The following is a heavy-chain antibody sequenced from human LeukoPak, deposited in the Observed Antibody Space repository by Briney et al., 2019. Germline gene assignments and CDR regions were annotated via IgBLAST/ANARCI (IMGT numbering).Heavy chain of an antibody. CDR2: IYNDENDK. CDR3: ATLVKTGSGGRGYFDH. Sequence: GGSLRLSCAASGFTFNTYDMNWVRQAPGKGLEWVAFIYNDENDKNYADSVKGRFTISRDNSKNTLYLQMNSLRGDDAAVYYCATLVKTGSGGRGYFDHWGQGTLVTVSS. D-gene: IGHD2-8*02. V-gene: IGHV3-30*02. J-gene: IGHJ4*02. CDR1: GFTFNTYD.